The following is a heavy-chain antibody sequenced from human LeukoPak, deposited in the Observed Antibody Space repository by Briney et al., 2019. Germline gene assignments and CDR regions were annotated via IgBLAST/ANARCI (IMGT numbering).Heavy chain of an antibody. CDR1: GGSISIGDYK. V-gene: IGHV4-30-4*01. J-gene: IGHJ5*02. D-gene: IGHD1-14*01. Sequence: SQTLSLTCTLSGGSISIGDYKWSWIRQSPGKGLEWIGYIYSNGTTYSNPSLKSRLTISIYTSRNQFSLKLSSVTAADTAVYYCAKTGWRGGGTFNEFDPWGQGTLVTVSS. CDR2: IYSNGTT. CDR3: AKTGWRGGGTFNEFDP.